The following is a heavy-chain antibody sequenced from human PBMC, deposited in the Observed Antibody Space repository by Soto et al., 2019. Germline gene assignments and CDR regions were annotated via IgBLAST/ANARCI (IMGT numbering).Heavy chain of an antibody. CDR3: ARRMQKGYGSGSYSGLDYYMDV. CDR2: IYYSGST. J-gene: IGHJ6*03. Sequence: ASETLSLTCTVSAGSISSYYWSWIRQPPGKGLEWIGYIYYSGSTNYNPSLKSRVTISVDTSKNQFSLKLSSVTAADTAVYYCARRMQKGYGSGSYSGLDYYMDVRGKATTVSVSS. D-gene: IGHD3-10*01. CDR1: AGSISSYY. V-gene: IGHV4-59*08.